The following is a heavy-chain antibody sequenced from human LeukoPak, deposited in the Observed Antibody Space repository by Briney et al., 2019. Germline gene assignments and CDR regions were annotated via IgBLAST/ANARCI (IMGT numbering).Heavy chain of an antibody. CDR3: ARGVYYDSSGYDYYYYYYMDV. D-gene: IGHD3-22*01. Sequence: SETLSLTCTVSGYSISSGYYWGWIRQPPGKGLEWIGSIYHSGSTYYNPSLKSRVTISVDTSKNQFSLKLSSVTAADTAVYYCARGVYYDSSGYDYYYYYYMDVWGKGTTVTVSS. J-gene: IGHJ6*03. CDR1: GYSISSGYY. CDR2: IYHSGST. V-gene: IGHV4-38-2*02.